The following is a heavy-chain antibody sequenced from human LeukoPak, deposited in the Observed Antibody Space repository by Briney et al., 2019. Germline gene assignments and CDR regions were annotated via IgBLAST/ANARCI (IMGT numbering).Heavy chain of an antibody. J-gene: IGHJ4*02. CDR1: GYTFTNYG. V-gene: IGHV1-18*01. Sequence: GPVKVSCKASGYTFTNYGISWVRQAPGQGLEWMGWISGYNGHTKYAQKFQGRVTMTTDTSTSTAYMELRSLRSDDTAVYFCARDLTHRRNYDNSGYQIVPAFWGQGTLVTVSS. D-gene: IGHD3-22*01. CDR2: ISGYNGHT. CDR3: ARDLTHRRNYDNSGYQIVPAF.